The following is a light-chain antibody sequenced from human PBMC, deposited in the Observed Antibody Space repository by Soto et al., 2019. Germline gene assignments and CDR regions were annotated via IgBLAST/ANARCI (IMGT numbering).Light chain of an antibody. V-gene: IGLV2-14*03. Sequence: QSVLTQPASVSGSPGQSITISCTGTSSDVGGYNYVSWYQQHPGKAPKLMIYDATNRPSGVSNRFSGSKSGYTASLTISGLQAEDEADYYCSSYTSRSTDVFGTGTKVTVL. J-gene: IGLJ1*01. CDR1: SSDVGGYNY. CDR2: DAT. CDR3: SSYTSRSTDV.